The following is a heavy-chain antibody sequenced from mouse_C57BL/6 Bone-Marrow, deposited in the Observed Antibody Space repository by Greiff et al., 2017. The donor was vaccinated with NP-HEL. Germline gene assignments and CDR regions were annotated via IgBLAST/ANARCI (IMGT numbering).Heavy chain of an antibody. J-gene: IGHJ2*01. Sequence: VKLQESGPELVKPGASVKISCKASGYAFSSSWMNWVKQRPGKGLEWIGRIYPGDGDTNYNGKFKGKATLTADKSSSTAYMQLSSLTSEDSAVYFCARSRLLRLYYFDYWGQGTTLTVSS. V-gene: IGHV1-82*01. CDR3: ARSRLLRLYYFDY. D-gene: IGHD2-3*01. CDR2: IYPGDGDT. CDR1: GYAFSSSW.